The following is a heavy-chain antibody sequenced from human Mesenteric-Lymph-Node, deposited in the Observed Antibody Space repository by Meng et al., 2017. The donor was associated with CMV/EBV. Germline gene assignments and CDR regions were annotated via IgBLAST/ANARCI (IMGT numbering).Heavy chain of an antibody. J-gene: IGHJ6*02. CDR2: ISSSSYI. D-gene: IGHD3-3*01. CDR1: GFTFSSYS. Sequence: GESLKISCAASGFTFSSYSMNWVRQAPGKGLEWVSSISSSSYIYYADSVKGRFTISRDNAKNSLYLQMNSLRAEDTAVYYCARTLFTISTPLDVWGQGTTVTVSS. V-gene: IGHV3-21*01. CDR3: ARTLFTISTPLDV.